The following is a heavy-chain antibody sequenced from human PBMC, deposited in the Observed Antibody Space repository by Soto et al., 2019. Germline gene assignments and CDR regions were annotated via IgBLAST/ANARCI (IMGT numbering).Heavy chain of an antibody. J-gene: IGHJ6*02. D-gene: IGHD2-15*01. CDR3: ARDIVVVVATSDYGMDV. Sequence: GSLRLSCAASGFTFSIYWMHWVRQVPGNGLVWVSRINSDGSSTTYADSVRGRFTISRDNAKNTLYLQMHSLRAEDTAVYYCARDIVVVVATSDYGMDVWGQGTTVTVSS. CDR2: INSDGSST. CDR1: GFTFSIYW. V-gene: IGHV3-74*01.